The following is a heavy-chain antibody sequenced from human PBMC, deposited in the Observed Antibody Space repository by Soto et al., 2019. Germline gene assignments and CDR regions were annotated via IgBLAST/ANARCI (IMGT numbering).Heavy chain of an antibody. V-gene: IGHV3-23*01. CDR1: GFTFSSYA. Sequence: EVQLLESGGGLVQPGGSLRLSCAASGFTFSSYAMSWVRQAPGKGLEWVSAISGSGGSTYYADSVKGRFTISRDNSKNTLYLQMNSMRAEATAVYYCAKYGRWLVHFYYYSMHVWGKGTTVTVSS. J-gene: IGHJ6*04. D-gene: IGHD6-19*01. CDR3: AKYGRWLVHFYYYSMHV. CDR2: ISGSGGST.